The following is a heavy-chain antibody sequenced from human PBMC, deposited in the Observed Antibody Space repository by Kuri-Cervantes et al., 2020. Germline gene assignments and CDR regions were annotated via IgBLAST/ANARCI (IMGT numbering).Heavy chain of an antibody. CDR3: ARDHHYYYYYMDV. J-gene: IGHJ6*03. V-gene: IGHV3-30*07. CDR2: ISYDGSNK. Sequence: GESLKISCAASGFTFSSYAMHWVRQAPGKGLEWVAVISYDGSNKYYADSVKGRFTISRDNAKNSLYLQMNSLRAEDTAVYYCARDHHYYYYYMDVWGKGTTVTVSS. CDR1: GFTFSSYA.